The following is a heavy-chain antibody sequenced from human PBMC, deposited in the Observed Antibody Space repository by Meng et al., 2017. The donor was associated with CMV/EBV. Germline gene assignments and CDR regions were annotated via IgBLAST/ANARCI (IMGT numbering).Heavy chain of an antibody. Sequence: QVQLRQWGAGLVKPSETLSLTCVVSGASLRGVYWAWIRQTPEKGLEWIGESSQSGKTNYNSSLKSRVTMSIHTSEKQFSLSLRSVTAADTAVYYCARQGRIYFDYWAQGTLVTVSS. J-gene: IGHJ4*02. CDR1: GASLRGVY. CDR3: ARQGRIYFDY. CDR2: SSQSGKT. D-gene: IGHD2-15*01. V-gene: IGHV4-34*01.